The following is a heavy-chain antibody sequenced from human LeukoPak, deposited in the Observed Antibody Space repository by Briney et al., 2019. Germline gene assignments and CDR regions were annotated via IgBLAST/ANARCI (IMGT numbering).Heavy chain of an antibody. J-gene: IGHJ6*03. D-gene: IGHD5-18*01. CDR1: GGSISSYY. V-gene: IGHV4-59*01. CDR3: ASASVDTAMVTGPYYYYYMDV. CDR2: IYYSGST. Sequence: NPSETLSLTCTVSGGSISSYYWSWIRQPPGKGLEWIGYIYYSGSTNYNPSLKSRVTISVDTSKNQFSLKLRSVTAADTAVYYCASASVDTAMVTGPYYYYYMDVWGKGTTVTVSS.